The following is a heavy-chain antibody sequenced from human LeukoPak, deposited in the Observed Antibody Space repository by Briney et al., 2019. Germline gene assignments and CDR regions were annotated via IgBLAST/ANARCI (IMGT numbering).Heavy chain of an antibody. Sequence: GGALRLSCAVSGFSLSAFGMHWARQATGKGLEWVSYISDRSTNIYYADSVKARFTISRDNAKNSLFLQMNSLRAEDTAVYFCVTDWPVWWGQGTLVTVSS. CDR3: VTDWPVW. J-gene: IGHJ4*02. V-gene: IGHV3-48*01. CDR1: GFSLSAFG. D-gene: IGHD3-16*01. CDR2: ISDRSTNI.